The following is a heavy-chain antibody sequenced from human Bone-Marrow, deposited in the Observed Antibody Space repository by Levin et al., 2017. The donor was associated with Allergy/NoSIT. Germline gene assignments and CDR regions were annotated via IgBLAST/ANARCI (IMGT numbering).Heavy chain of an antibody. CDR3: ARGPAYSTGWYDY. J-gene: IGHJ4*02. CDR1: GFTFSTYW. D-gene: IGHD6-19*01. V-gene: IGHV3-74*01. Sequence: GESLKISCAASGFTFSTYWMHWVRQAPGKGLVWVSRIGDDGSSTTYADSVKGRFTISIDNAKNTLYLQMNSLRIEDTAVYYCARGPAYSTGWYDYWGQGTLVTVSS. CDR2: IGDDGSST.